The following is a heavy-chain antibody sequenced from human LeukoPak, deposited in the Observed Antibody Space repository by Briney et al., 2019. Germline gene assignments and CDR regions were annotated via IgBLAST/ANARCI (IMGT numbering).Heavy chain of an antibody. CDR2: IKQDGNEE. J-gene: IGHJ4*02. V-gene: IGHV3-7*01. D-gene: IGHD2-21*02. Sequence: GGSLRLSCAASGFSFGSYWMSWVRQAPGKGLEWVANIKQDGNEEFYVDSVKGRFTISRDNGKNSLYLHMHSLGAEDTAVYYCARDATRGGDNDYWGQGTRVIVSS. CDR1: GFSFGSYW. CDR3: ARDATRGGDNDY.